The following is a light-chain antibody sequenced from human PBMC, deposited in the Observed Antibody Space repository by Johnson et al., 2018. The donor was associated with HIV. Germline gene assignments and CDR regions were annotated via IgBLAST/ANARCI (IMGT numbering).Light chain of an antibody. J-gene: IGLJ1*01. V-gene: IGLV1-51*02. CDR2: ENN. CDR1: SSNIGNNY. CDR3: ATWVGSLTIGGG. Sequence: QSVLTQPPSVSAAPGQKVTISCSGSSSNIGNNYVSWYQHFPGRAPKLLIYENNKRPSGIPDRFSGSKSGTSALLGITGLQTGDEADYYCATWVGSLTIGGGFGTGTKVTVL.